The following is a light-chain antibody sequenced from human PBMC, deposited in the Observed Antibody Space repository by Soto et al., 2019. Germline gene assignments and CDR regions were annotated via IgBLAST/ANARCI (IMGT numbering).Light chain of an antibody. V-gene: IGLV2-14*01. CDR1: SSDVGGYDF. CDR2: EVT. Sequence: QSVLAQPASVSGSPGQSITISCTGASSDVGGYDFVSWYQHHPGTPPKLIIYEVTHRPSGVSHRFSVSKSASTASLTISGLQVEDEADYFCGSYSSTTTREVFGTGTKVTVL. J-gene: IGLJ1*01. CDR3: GSYSSTTTREV.